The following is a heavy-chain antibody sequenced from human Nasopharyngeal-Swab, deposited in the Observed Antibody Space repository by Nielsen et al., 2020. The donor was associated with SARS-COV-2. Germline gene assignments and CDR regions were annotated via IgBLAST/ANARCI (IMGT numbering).Heavy chain of an antibody. CDR1: GYTFTSYG. J-gene: IGHJ5*02. V-gene: IGHV1-18*01. Sequence: ASVKVSCKASGYTFTSYGISWVRQAPGQGLEWMGWISAYNGNTNYTQKLQGRVTMTTDTSTSTAYMELRSLRSDDTAVYYCARDFTYYYDSSGWGRWFDPWGQGTLVTVSS. D-gene: IGHD3-22*01. CDR3: ARDFTYYYDSSGWGRWFDP. CDR2: ISAYNGNT.